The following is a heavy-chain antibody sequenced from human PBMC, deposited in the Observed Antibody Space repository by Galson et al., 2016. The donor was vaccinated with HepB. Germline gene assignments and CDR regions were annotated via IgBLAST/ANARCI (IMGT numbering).Heavy chain of an antibody. V-gene: IGHV4-4*02. CDR3: ARGSPDYNVLTGSYKGFFTS. D-gene: IGHD3-9*01. Sequence: SETLSLTCTVSGGLISTNNWWTWVRQPPGQGLEWIGEVYHGGSTHYNPSLNTRLVISVKKSKNQFFLNLTSVTAADTAIYYCARGSPDYNVLTGSYKGFFTSWGQGILVTVSS. CDR1: GGLISTNNW. CDR2: VYHGGST. J-gene: IGHJ4*02.